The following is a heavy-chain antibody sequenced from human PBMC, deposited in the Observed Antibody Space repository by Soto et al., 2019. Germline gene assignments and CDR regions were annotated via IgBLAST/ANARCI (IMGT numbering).Heavy chain of an antibody. Sequence: GGSLRLSCAASGFTFSSYAMSWVRQAPGKGLEWVSAISGSGGSTYYADSVKGRFTISRDNSKNTLYLQMNSLRAEDTAVYYCAKDTTVTTLGAEWYYYYYGMDVWGQGTTVTVSS. CDR1: GFTFSSYA. CDR2: ISGSGGST. CDR3: AKDTTVTTLGAEWYYYYYGMDV. D-gene: IGHD4-17*01. V-gene: IGHV3-23*01. J-gene: IGHJ6*02.